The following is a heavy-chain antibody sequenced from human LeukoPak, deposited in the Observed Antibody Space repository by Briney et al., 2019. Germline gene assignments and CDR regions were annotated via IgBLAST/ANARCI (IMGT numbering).Heavy chain of an antibody. CDR3: ARERSCSGGSCYGRGMDV. CDR1: GYTFTGYY. J-gene: IGHJ6*02. D-gene: IGHD2-15*01. CDR2: INPNSGGT. Sequence: ASVTVSCKASGYTFTGYYMHWVRQAPGQGLEWMGRINPNSGGTNYAQKFQGRVTMTRDTSISTAYMELSRLRSDDTAVYYCARERSCSGGSCYGRGMDVWGQGTTVTVSS. V-gene: IGHV1-2*06.